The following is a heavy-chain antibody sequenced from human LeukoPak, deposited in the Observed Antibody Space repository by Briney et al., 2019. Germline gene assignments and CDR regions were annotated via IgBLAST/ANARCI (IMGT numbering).Heavy chain of an antibody. Sequence: GGSLRLSCAASGFTFSSYSMNWVRQAPGKGLEWVSYISSSSSTIYYADSVKGRFTISRDNAKNSLYLQMNSLRAEDTDVYYCARKTTEAAAGYNFFDPWGQGTQVTVSS. CDR1: GFTFSSYS. CDR2: ISSSSSTI. CDR3: ARKTTEAAAGYNFFDP. J-gene: IGHJ5*02. D-gene: IGHD6-13*01. V-gene: IGHV3-48*01.